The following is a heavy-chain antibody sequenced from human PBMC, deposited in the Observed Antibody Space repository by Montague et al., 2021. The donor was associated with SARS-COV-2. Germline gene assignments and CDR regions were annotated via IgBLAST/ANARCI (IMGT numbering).Heavy chain of an antibody. Sequence: SETLSLTCAVHGGSFSGYLWSWIRQPPGKGLEWIGQINHSGNTNYNPSLMGRVTISVDMSKSQFSLKLSSVTAADTAVYYCARGDSSSSGVYWGQGTLVTVSS. J-gene: IGHJ4*02. CDR1: GGSFSGYL. CDR3: ARGDSSSSGVY. CDR2: INHSGNT. V-gene: IGHV4-34*01. D-gene: IGHD6-6*01.